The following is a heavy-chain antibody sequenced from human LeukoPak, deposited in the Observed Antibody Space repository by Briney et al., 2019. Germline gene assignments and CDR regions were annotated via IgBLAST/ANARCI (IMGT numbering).Heavy chain of an antibody. CDR3: AGSRIAAPFDP. J-gene: IGHJ5*02. CDR2: IYTSGST. CDR1: GGSISSYY. V-gene: IGHV4-4*07. D-gene: IGHD6-6*01. Sequence: PSETLSLTCTVSGGSISSYYWSWIRQPAGKGLEWIGRIYTSGSTNCNPSLKSRVTMSVDTSKNQFSLNLSSVTAADTAVYYCAGSRIAAPFDPWGQGTLVTVSS.